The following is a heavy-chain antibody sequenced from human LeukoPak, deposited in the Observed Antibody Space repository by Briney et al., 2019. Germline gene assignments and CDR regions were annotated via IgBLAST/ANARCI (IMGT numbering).Heavy chain of an antibody. V-gene: IGHV3-23*01. J-gene: IGHJ4*02. D-gene: IGHD6-13*01. CDR1: GFTFSSYA. Sequence: GGSLRLSYAASGFTFSSYAMSWVRQAPGKGLEWVSGISGSGDSTHYADSVKGRFTISRDKSKNTLYLQMNSLRAEDTAVYYCAKAGLGVRAAGAFDSWGQGTLVTVSS. CDR3: AKAGLGVRAAGAFDS. CDR2: ISGSGDST.